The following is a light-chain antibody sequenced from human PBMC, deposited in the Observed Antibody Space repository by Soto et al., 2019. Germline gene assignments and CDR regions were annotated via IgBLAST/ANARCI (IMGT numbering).Light chain of an antibody. V-gene: IGKV1-39*01. CDR2: AAS. Sequence: DIQMTQSPSSLSASVGDRVTITCRASQSISTYLNWYQQKPGKPPKLLIYAASTLQSRASGFSGSGSGTDFTLTINYLQPEDFATYYCQQSYSTPRTFGQGTKVEMK. CDR3: QQSYSTPRT. J-gene: IGKJ1*01. CDR1: QSISTY.